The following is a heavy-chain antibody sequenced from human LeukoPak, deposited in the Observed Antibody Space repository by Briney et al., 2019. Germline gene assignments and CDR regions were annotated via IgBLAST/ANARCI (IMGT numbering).Heavy chain of an antibody. J-gene: IGHJ4*02. Sequence: GGSLRLSCAASGFTFSSYGMHWVRQDPAKGLEWVAVIWYDGSNKYYADSVKGRFTISRDNSKNTLYLQMNSLRAEDTAVYYCAKWNCGGDCYYGYWGQGTLVTVSS. CDR3: AKWNCGGDCYYGY. CDR1: GFTFSSYG. D-gene: IGHD2-21*02. V-gene: IGHV3-33*06. CDR2: IWYDGSNK.